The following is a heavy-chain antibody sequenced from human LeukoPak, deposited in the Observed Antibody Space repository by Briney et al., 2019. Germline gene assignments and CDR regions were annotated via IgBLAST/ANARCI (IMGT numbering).Heavy chain of an antibody. V-gene: IGHV3-21*01. D-gene: IGHD4/OR15-4a*01. CDR2: ISSSSSYI. J-gene: IGHJ4*02. CDR1: GFTFTYAW. Sequence: GGSLRLSCAASGFTFTYAWMSWVRQAPGKGLEWVSSISSSSSYIYYADSVKGRFTISRDNAKNSLYPQMNSLRAEDTAVYYCARDLTLDTDYWGQGTLVTVSS. CDR3: ARDLTLDTDY.